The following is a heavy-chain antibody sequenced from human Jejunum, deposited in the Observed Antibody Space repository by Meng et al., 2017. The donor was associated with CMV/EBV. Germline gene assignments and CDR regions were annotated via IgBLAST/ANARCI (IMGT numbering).Heavy chain of an antibody. CDR1: GFSVSSYW. CDR2: INSDGSST. J-gene: IGHJ6*02. Sequence: CAASGFSVSSYWLHWVRQAPGEGLVWVSRINSDGSSTTYADPVKGRFTFSRDNAKNTLYLQMNSLRAEDTAVYYCARANNHAMDVWGQGTTVTVSS. D-gene: IGHD1/OR15-1a*01. CDR3: ARANNHAMDV. V-gene: IGHV3-74*01.